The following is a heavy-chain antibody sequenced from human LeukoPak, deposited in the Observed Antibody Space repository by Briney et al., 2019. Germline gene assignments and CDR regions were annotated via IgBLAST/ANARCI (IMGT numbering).Heavy chain of an antibody. CDR3: ARDRSSSSPNPDY. Sequence: GRSLRLSCAASGFTFRTYGMHWVRQAPGKGLEWVAVIWYDGSSKYYADSVKGRFTISRDNSKNTLYLQMNNLRAEDTAVYYCARDRSSSSPNPDYWGQGTLVTVSS. CDR1: GFTFRTYG. CDR2: IWYDGSSK. J-gene: IGHJ4*02. V-gene: IGHV3-33*01. D-gene: IGHD6-13*01.